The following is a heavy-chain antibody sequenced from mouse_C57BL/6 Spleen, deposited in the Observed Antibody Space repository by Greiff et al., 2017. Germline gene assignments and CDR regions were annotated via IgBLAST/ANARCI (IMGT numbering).Heavy chain of an antibody. CDR3: ARSGYYYGSSYGFAY. D-gene: IGHD1-1*01. Sequence: LVESGAELVKPGASVKISCKASGYTFTDYYINWVKQRPGQGLEWIGKIGPGSGSTYYNEKFKGKATLTADKSSSTAYMQLSSLTSEDSAVYFCARSGYYYGSSYGFAYWGQGTLVIVSA. J-gene: IGHJ3*01. CDR1: GYTFTDYY. V-gene: IGHV1-77*01. CDR2: IGPGSGST.